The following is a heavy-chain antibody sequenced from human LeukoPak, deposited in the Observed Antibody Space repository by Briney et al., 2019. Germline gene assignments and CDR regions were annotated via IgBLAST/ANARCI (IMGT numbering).Heavy chain of an antibody. Sequence: SGGSLRLSCAASGFTFNNYAMSWVRQAPGKGLGWVAAISGNGGRTYYRDSVKGRFTISRDNPKNTLYLLMNSLSAEDTALYYCAKEQTSSGYFDYWGQGTLVTVSS. J-gene: IGHJ4*02. CDR1: GFTFNNYA. CDR3: AKEQTSSGYFDY. D-gene: IGHD3-10*01. V-gene: IGHV3-23*01. CDR2: ISGNGGRT.